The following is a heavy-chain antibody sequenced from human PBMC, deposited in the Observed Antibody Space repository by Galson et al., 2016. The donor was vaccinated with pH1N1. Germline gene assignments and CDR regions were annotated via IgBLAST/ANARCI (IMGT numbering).Heavy chain of an antibody. Sequence: TLSLTCPVSGTSISSGSYYWRWIRQPAGKGLEWIGHIHTSGSTNYNPSLKSRVTISVDTSKNQFSLKVSSVTAADTAVYYCARDRSPARLYYWGQGTLVTVSS. CDR2: IHTSGST. J-gene: IGHJ4*02. CDR3: ARDRSPARLYY. V-gene: IGHV4-61*09. CDR1: GTSISSGSYY.